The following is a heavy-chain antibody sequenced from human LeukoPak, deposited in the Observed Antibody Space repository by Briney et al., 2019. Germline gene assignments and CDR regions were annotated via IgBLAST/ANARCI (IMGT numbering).Heavy chain of an antibody. D-gene: IGHD3-3*01. V-gene: IGHV5-51*01. CDR3: ARLKYDFWSGYYSNYYYYYYMDV. CDR1: GYSFTSYW. CDR2: TYPGDSET. Sequence: GESLKISCKGSGYSFTSYWIGWVRQMPGKGLEWMGITYPGDSETRYSPSFQGQVTISADKSISTAYLQWSSLKASDTAMYYCARLKYDFWSGYYSNYYYYYYMDVWGKGTTVTVSS. J-gene: IGHJ6*03.